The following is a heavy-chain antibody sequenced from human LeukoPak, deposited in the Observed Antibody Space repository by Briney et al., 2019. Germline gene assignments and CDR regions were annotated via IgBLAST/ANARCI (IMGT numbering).Heavy chain of an antibody. CDR2: IIPIFGTA. Sequence: SVKVSCKASGGTFSSYAISWVRQAPGQGLEWMGRIIPIFGTANYAQKFQGRVTITTDESTSTAYMELSSLRSEDTAVYYCAREGGYKPYYYYYMDVWGKGTTVTVSS. CDR1: GGTFSSYA. J-gene: IGHJ6*03. CDR3: AREGGYKPYYYYYMDV. D-gene: IGHD5-24*01. V-gene: IGHV1-69*05.